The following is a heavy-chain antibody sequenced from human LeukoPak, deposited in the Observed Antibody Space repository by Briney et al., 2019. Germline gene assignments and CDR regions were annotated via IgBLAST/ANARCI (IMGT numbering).Heavy chain of an antibody. D-gene: IGHD3-10*01. CDR3: AKDFVVAGFGEFDY. CDR2: ISGSGGST. CDR1: GFTFSSYA. Sequence: GGSLRLSCAASGFTFSSYAMNWVRQAPGKGLEWVSAISGSGGSTYYADSVKGRFTISRDNSKNTLYLQMNSLRAEDTTVYYCAKDFVVAGFGEFDYWGQGTLVTVSS. J-gene: IGHJ4*02. V-gene: IGHV3-23*01.